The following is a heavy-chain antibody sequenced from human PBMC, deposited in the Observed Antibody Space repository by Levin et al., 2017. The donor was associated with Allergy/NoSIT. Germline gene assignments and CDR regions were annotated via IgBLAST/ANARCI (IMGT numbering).Heavy chain of an antibody. CDR1: GGSFSGYY. D-gene: IGHD3-10*01. J-gene: IGHJ4*02. CDR3: ARDRYYYGSGSYYGPVAFDY. Sequence: PGGSLRLSCAVYGGSFSGYYWSWIRQPPGKGLEWIGEINHSGSTNYNPSLKSRVTISVDTSKNQFSLKLSSVTAADTAVYYCARDRYYYGSGSYYGPVAFDYWGQGTLVTVSS. CDR2: INHSGST. V-gene: IGHV4-34*01.